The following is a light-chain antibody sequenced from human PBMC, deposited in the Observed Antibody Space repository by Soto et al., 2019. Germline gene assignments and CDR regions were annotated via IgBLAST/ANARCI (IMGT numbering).Light chain of an antibody. J-gene: IGLJ1*01. CDR1: SSDIGAYNY. Sequence: QSVLTQPASVSGSPGQSITISCTGTSSDIGAYNYVSWYQQHPGKAPKLLIYDVNYRPSGVSNRLSGSKSGNTASLPISGLQAEDEADYYCSSYAISSAYVFGTGTKLTVL. CDR2: DVN. CDR3: SSYAISSAYV. V-gene: IGLV2-14*01.